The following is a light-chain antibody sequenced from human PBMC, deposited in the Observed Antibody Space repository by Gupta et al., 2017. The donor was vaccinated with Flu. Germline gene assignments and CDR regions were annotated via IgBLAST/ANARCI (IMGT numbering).Light chain of an antibody. Sequence: AILSLSPGERVTLSCRASQSVTSSLAWYQQKPGRAPRLLIYDASNRATGTPARFSGSGSGTDFTLTISSLEPEDFAVYYCQQRSNWPPLTFGGGTKVEIK. CDR3: QQRSNWPPLT. CDR2: DAS. J-gene: IGKJ4*01. CDR1: QSVTSS. V-gene: IGKV3-11*01.